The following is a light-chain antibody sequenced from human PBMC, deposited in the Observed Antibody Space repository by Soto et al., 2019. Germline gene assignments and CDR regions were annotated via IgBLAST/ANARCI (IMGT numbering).Light chain of an antibody. CDR2: HAS. V-gene: IGKV3-15*01. CDR1: QSVSSD. J-gene: IGKJ1*01. Sequence: EFVLTQSPGTLSLSPGERATLSCRASQSVSSDLAWYQQKPGQSPRLLIYHASARATGVPARISGSGSGTEFTLTISSLQSEDFAVYYCQQYSHWPRTFGQGTKVDIK. CDR3: QQYSHWPRT.